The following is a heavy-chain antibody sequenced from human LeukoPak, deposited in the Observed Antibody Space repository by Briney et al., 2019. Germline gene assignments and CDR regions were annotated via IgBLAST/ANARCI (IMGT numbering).Heavy chain of an antibody. D-gene: IGHD6-6*01. CDR2: IYYSGST. CDR1: GGSISSYY. Sequence: SETLSLTCTVSGGSISSYYWSWIRQPPGKGPEWIGYIYYSGSTNYNPSLKSRVTISVDTSKNQFSLKLSSVTAADTAVYYCASISSSSVYWGQGTLVTVSS. CDR3: ASISSSSVY. J-gene: IGHJ4*02. V-gene: IGHV4-59*01.